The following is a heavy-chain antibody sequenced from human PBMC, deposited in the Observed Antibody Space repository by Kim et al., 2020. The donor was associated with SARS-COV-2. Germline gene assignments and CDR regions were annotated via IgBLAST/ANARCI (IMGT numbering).Heavy chain of an antibody. Sequence: SETLSLTCTVSGGSISSYYWSWIRQPPGKGLEWIGYIYYSGSTNYNPSLKSRVTISVGTSKNQFSLKLSSVTAADTAVYYCARDMGYSGYDFISDPVWFDPWGQGTLVTVSS. D-gene: IGHD5-12*01. J-gene: IGHJ5*02. CDR1: GGSISSYY. CDR2: IYYSGST. V-gene: IGHV4-59*13. CDR3: ARDMGYSGYDFISDPVWFDP.